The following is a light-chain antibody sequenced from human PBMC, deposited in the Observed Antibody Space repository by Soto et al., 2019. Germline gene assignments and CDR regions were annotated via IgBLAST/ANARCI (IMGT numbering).Light chain of an antibody. CDR2: SNN. V-gene: IGLV1-44*01. CDR1: SSNIGSNT. J-gene: IGLJ3*02. Sequence: QSVLTQSPSASGTPGQRVTISCSGSSSNIGSNTVNWYQQLPGTAPKLLIYSNNQRPSGVPDRFSGSKSGTSASLAISGHQPEDEADYYCAAWDDSLNGRVFGGGTKLTVL. CDR3: AAWDDSLNGRV.